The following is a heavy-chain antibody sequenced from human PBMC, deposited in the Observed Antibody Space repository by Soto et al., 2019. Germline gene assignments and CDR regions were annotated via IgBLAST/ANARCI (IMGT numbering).Heavy chain of an antibody. CDR2: ISWKDDK. D-gene: IGHD4-17*01. CDR1: GFSLSTSGAG. Sequence: QITLEESGPTLVKPTQTLTLTCTFSGFSLSTSGAGVGWIRQPAGKALEWLALISWKDDKRYNPGLKSRLRITKDTSKRQVVLTITNADPVETATYFCAHRYGGNFYRWYFDFWGQGTLVTVSS. CDR3: AHRYGGNFYRWYFDF. V-gene: IGHV2-5*01. J-gene: IGHJ4*02.